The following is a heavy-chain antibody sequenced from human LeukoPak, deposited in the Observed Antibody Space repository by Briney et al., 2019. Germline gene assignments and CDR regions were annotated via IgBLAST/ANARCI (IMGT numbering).Heavy chain of an antibody. D-gene: IGHD2-2*01. V-gene: IGHV4-34*01. Sequence: SETLSLTCSVYGVSFSGHYWRWIPRPRGMGLVCFGEINHSGSTNYNPSLKSRVTISVDTSKNQFSLKLSSVTAADTAVYYCARGARDIVVVPAAKPWFDPWGQGTLVTVSS. CDR2: INHSGST. J-gene: IGHJ5*02. CDR3: ARGARDIVVVPAAKPWFDP. CDR1: GVSFSGHY.